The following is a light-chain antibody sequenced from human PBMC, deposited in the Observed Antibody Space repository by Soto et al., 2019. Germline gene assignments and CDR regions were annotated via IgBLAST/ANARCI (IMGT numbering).Light chain of an antibody. Sequence: QSALIQPPSVSGSPGQSVTISCTGTSSDVGSYDYVSWCQQHPGKAPKLMIYEVTKRPSGVPDRFSGSKSGNTASLTVSGLQAEDEADYYCSSYAGSNNLVFGGGTKLTVL. CDR1: SSDVGSYDY. J-gene: IGLJ3*02. CDR2: EVT. V-gene: IGLV2-8*01. CDR3: SSYAGSNNLV.